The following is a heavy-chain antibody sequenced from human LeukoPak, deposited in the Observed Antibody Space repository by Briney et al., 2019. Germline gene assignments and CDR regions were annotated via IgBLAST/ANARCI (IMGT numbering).Heavy chain of an antibody. CDR3: AKDMTMVRGVIDVFDI. D-gene: IGHD3-10*01. Sequence: GGSLRLSCAASGFTFDDYAMHWVRQAPGKGLEWVSGISWNSGSIGYADSVKGRFTISRDNAKNSLYLQMNSLRAEDTALYYCAKDMTMVRGVIDVFDIWGQGTMDTVSS. CDR1: GFTFDDYA. CDR2: ISWNSGSI. J-gene: IGHJ3*02. V-gene: IGHV3-9*01.